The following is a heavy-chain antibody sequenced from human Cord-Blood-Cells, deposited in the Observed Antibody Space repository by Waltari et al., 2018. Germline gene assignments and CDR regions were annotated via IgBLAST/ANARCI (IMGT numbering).Heavy chain of an antibody. J-gene: IGHJ4*02. CDR3: AGNSGYDTAFDY. CDR2: IRYDGSNK. D-gene: IGHD5-12*01. CDR1: GITFRTSG. Sequence: QVQLVESGGGVVPLGGSLRPSCAASGITFRTSGLHVVRQAPGKGLEWVAFIRYDGSNKYYADSVKGRFTISRDNSKNTLYLQMNSLRAEDTAVYYCAGNSGYDTAFDYWGQGTLVTVSS. V-gene: IGHV3-30*02.